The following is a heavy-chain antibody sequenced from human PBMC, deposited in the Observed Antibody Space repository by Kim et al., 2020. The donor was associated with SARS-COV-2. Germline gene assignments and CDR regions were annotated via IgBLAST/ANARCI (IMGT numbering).Heavy chain of an antibody. CDR2: IKSKTDGGTT. V-gene: IGHV3-15*01. CDR3: TSTTYYYDSSGYYTTSTDFDY. D-gene: IGHD3-22*01. CDR1: GFTFSNAW. J-gene: IGHJ4*02. Sequence: GGSLRLSCAASGFTFSNAWMSWVRQAPGKGLEWVGRIKSKTDGGTTDYAAPVKGRFTISRDDSKNTLYLQMNSLKTEDTAVYYCTSTTYYYDSSGYYTTSTDFDYWGQGTLVTVSS.